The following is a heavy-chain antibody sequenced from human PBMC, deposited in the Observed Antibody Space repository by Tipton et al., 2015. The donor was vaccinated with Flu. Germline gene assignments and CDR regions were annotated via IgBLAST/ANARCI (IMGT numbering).Heavy chain of an antibody. D-gene: IGHD2-2*01. Sequence: SLRLSCAASGFTFSSYSMNWVRQAPGKGLEWVSYISSSSYTNYADSVKGRFTISRDNAKNSLYLQMNSLRAEDTAVYYCARDGCTSTSCYESWFDPWGQGTLVTVSS. CDR2: ISSSSYT. CDR1: GFTFSSYS. V-gene: IGHV3-21*05. CDR3: ARDGCTSTSCYESWFDP. J-gene: IGHJ5*02.